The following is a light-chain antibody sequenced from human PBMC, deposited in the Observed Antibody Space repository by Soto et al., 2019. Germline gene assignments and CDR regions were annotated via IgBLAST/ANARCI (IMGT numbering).Light chain of an antibody. Sequence: IQLAQSPSSLSHPVGDSVSITCQASQDISHYLNWYQQKPGKAPILLIYDASNLETGVPSRFSGGGSGTDFTFTISSLQAEDIATYYCQQYYNLPWTFGGGTKVDIK. CDR3: QQYYNLPWT. J-gene: IGKJ4*01. CDR1: QDISHY. V-gene: IGKV1-33*01. CDR2: DAS.